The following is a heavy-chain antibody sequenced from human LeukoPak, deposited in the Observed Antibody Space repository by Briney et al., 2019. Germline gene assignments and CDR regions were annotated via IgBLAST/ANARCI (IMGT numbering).Heavy chain of an antibody. J-gene: IGHJ4*02. CDR1: GYTFTGYY. D-gene: IGHD2-2*01. V-gene: IGHV1-2*02. Sequence: GASVKVSCKASGYTFTGYYMHWVRQAPGQGLEWMGWINPNSGGTNYAQKFQGRVTMTRDTSISTAYMELSRLRSDDTAVYYRASGIVVVPAAIAGYYFDYWGQGTLVTVSS. CDR3: ASGIVVVPAAIAGYYFDY. CDR2: INPNSGGT.